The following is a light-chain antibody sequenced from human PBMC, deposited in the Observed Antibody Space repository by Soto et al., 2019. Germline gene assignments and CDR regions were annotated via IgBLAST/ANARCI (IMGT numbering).Light chain of an antibody. J-gene: IGKJ5*01. Sequence: DFVMTQSPDSLSVSLCERATINCKSSHTFLYNSNNKNHLGWFQQKPGHPPKLLIYGASTRASGVPDRFSGSGSGTDFTLTISNLEPEDFAVYYCQQRSNWPANFGQGTRLEIK. CDR3: QQRSNWPAN. CDR1: HTFLYNSNNKNH. V-gene: IGKV4-1*01. CDR2: GAS.